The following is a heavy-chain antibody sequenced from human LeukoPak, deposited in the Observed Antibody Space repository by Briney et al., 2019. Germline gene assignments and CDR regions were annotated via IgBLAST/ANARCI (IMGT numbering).Heavy chain of an antibody. CDR2: IWYDGSNK. D-gene: IGHD2-2*01. CDR3: AKDWPPQCGTSCLFDC. Sequence: PGGSLRLSCAASGFTFSSYGMHWVRQAPGKGLEWVAVIWYDGSNKYYADSVKGRFTISRDNSKNTPYLQMNSLRAEDTAVYYCAKDWPPQCGTSCLFDCWGQGTLVTVSS. V-gene: IGHV3-33*06. CDR1: GFTFSSYG. J-gene: IGHJ4*02.